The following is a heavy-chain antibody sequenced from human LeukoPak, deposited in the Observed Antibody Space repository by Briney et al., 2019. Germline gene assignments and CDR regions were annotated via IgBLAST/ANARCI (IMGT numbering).Heavy chain of an antibody. V-gene: IGHV3-23*01. CDR3: AKSLNWNLNAFDI. CDR1: GFTFSSYA. CDR2: ISGSGGST. J-gene: IGHJ3*02. Sequence: GASLRLSCAAPGFTFSSYAMSWVRQAPGKGLEWVSAISGSGGSTYYADSVKGRFTISRDNSKNTLYLQMNSLRAEDTAVYYCAKSLNWNLNAFDIWGQGTMVTVSS. D-gene: IGHD1-1*01.